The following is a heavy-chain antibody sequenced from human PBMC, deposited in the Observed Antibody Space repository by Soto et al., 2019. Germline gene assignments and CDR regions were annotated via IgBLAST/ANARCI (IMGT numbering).Heavy chain of an antibody. V-gene: IGHV3-48*02. CDR3: AREPPVSPDAFDI. J-gene: IGHJ3*02. CDR2: ISSSSSTI. Sequence: EVQLVESGGGLVQPGGSLRLSCAASGFTFSSYSMNWVRQAPGKGLEWVSYISSSSSTIYYADSVKGRFTISRDNAKNSLYLQMNNLRDEDTAVYYCAREPPVSPDAFDIWGQGTMVTVSS. CDR1: GFTFSSYS.